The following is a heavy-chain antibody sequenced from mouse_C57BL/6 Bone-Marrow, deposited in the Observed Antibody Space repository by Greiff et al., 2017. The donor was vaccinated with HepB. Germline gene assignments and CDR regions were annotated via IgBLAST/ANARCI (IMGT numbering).Heavy chain of an antibody. V-gene: IGHV5-12*01. CDR2: ISNGGGST. Sequence: DVKLVESGGGLVQPGGSLKLSCAASGFTFSDYYMYWVRQTPEKRLEWVAYISNGGGSTYYPDTVKGRFTISRDNAKNTLYLQMSRLNSEDTAMYYFARQYYDYHRYFPVWRTATPVPAFS. CDR1: GFTFSDYY. CDR3: ARQYYDYHRYFPV. D-gene: IGHD2-4*01. J-gene: IGHJ1*03.